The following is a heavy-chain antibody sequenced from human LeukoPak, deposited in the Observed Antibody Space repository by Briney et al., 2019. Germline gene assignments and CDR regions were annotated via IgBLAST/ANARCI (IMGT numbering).Heavy chain of an antibody. Sequence: PGGSLRLSCAASGFTFSSYTFSTYAMSWVRQAPGKGLEWVSAVSGSGVSTYYADSVKGRFTISRDNSKNMLYLQMNGLRAEDTAVYYCAKGVEDSGIYYYYYMDVWGKGTTVTVSS. V-gene: IGHV3-23*01. D-gene: IGHD2-15*01. CDR2: VSGSGVST. J-gene: IGHJ6*03. CDR3: AKGVEDSGIYYYYYMDV. CDR1: GFTFSSYTFSTYA.